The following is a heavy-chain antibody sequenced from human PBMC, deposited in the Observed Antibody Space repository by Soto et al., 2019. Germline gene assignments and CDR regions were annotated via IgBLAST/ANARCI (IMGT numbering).Heavy chain of an antibody. V-gene: IGHV4-39*01. CDR3: ARHRARNWFDP. Sequence: SETLSLTCIVSGGSISSSSYYWGWIRHPPGKGLEWIGSIYYSGSTYYNPSLKSRVTISVDTSKNQFSLKLSSVTAADTAVFYCARHRARNWFDPWGQGTLVTVSS. CDR1: GGSISSSSYY. CDR2: IYYSGST. J-gene: IGHJ5*02. D-gene: IGHD6-6*01.